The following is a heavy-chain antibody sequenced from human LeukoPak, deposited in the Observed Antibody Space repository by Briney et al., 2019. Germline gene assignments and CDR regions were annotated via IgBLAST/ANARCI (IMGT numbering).Heavy chain of an antibody. CDR1: GFIVSGNY. Sequence: GGSLRLSCAVSGFIVSGNYMSWVRQAPGKGLEWVSSISSSSTYRYYADSVKGRFTISRDNAKNSLYLQMNSLRAEDTAVYYCARDRHRYSYDSSGYPPYWGQGTLVTVSS. D-gene: IGHD3-22*01. V-gene: IGHV3-11*06. CDR2: ISSSSTYR. J-gene: IGHJ4*02. CDR3: ARDRHRYSYDSSGYPPY.